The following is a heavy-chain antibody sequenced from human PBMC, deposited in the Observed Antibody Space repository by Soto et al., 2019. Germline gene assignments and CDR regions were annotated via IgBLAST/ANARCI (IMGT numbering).Heavy chain of an antibody. D-gene: IGHD4-17*01. J-gene: IGHJ4*01. CDR2: ISTTSTYI. V-gene: IGHV3-21*01. Sequence: EVQLVESGGGLVKPGGSLRLSCAASGFTFSGYSMTWVRQAPGKGLEWVSSISTTSTYIYYADSVRGRFTISRDNAKNSVYLQMSSLRAEDTAVYYCAREGSLYDDSVSNCADFWGQGTRVTVSS. CDR3: AREGSLYDDSVSNCADF. CDR1: GFTFSGYS.